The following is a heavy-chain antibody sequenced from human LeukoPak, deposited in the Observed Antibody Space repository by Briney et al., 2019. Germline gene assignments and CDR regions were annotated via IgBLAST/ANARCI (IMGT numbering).Heavy chain of an antibody. CDR2: INPNSGGT. CDR3: ARSTETYYYDSSGYPLDH. V-gene: IGHV1-2*06. J-gene: IGHJ4*02. Sequence: ASVKVSCKASGYTFTGYYMHWVRQAPGQGLEWMGRINPNSGGTNYARKFQGRVTMTRDTSISTAYMELSRLRSDDTAVYYCARSTETYYYDSSGYPLDHWGQGTLVTVSS. D-gene: IGHD3-22*01. CDR1: GYTFTGYY.